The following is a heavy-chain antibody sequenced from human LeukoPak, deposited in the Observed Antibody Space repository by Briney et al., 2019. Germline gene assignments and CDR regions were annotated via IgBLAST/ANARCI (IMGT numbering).Heavy chain of an antibody. CDR3: ARGVSYYDSSGYYNEYFQH. CDR2: IYSSGRT. D-gene: IGHD3-22*01. Sequence: PSETLSLTCTVSGGSIITYYWSWIRQPAGKGLEWIGRIYSSGRTNYHPSLESRVTISVDTSKNQFSLKLSSVTAADTAVYYCARGVSYYDSSGYYNEYFQHWGQGTLVTVSS. V-gene: IGHV4-4*07. CDR1: GGSIITYY. J-gene: IGHJ1*01.